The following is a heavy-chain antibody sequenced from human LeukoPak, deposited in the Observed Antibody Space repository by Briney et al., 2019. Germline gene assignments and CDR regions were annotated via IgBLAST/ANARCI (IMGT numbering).Heavy chain of an antibody. Sequence: SETLSLTCTVSGGSISSYYWSWIRRPPGKGLEWIGYIYYSGSTNYNPSLKSRVTISVDTSKNQFSLKLSSVTAADTAVYYCARVGAAVAGDFDYWGQGTLVTVSS. CDR3: ARVGAAVAGDFDY. CDR2: IYYSGST. D-gene: IGHD6-19*01. V-gene: IGHV4-59*01. CDR1: GGSISSYY. J-gene: IGHJ4*02.